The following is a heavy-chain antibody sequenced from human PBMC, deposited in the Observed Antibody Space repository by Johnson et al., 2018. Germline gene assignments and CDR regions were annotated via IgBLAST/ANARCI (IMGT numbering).Heavy chain of an antibody. J-gene: IGHJ3*02. Sequence: VQLQQWGAGLLKSSETLSLTCVVYGGSFSGYYWSWIRQPPGKGLEWVGFIRSKAYGGTTEYAASVKGRFTISRDDSKSIAYLQMNSLKTEDTAVYYCTREKRNHYYFDAFDIWGQGTMVTVSS. CDR1: GGSFSGYY. CDR3: TREKRNHYYFDAFDI. CDR2: IRSKAYGGTT. V-gene: IGHV3-49*05. D-gene: IGHD1-14*01.